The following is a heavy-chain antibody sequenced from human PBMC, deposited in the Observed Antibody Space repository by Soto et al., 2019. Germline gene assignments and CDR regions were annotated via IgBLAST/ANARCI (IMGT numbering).Heavy chain of an antibody. CDR1: GGSISSGGYY. CDR3: ARVAYNWDRDFDY. CDR2: IYYSGST. V-gene: IGHV4-31*03. Sequence: QVQLQESGPGLVKPSQTLSLTCTVSGGSISSGGYYWSWIRQHPGEGLEWIGYIYYSGSTYYNPSIKRRVTISVETSKNQFFLKLSSVTAADTAVYYCARVAYNWDRDFDYWGQGTLVTVSS. D-gene: IGHD1-20*01. J-gene: IGHJ4*02.